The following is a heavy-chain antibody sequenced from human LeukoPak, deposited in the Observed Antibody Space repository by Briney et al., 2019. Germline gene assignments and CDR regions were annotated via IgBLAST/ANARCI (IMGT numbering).Heavy chain of an antibody. D-gene: IGHD1-26*01. CDR3: AKVYRGSDYYFDY. CDR1: GFTFSSYA. Sequence: PGGSLRLSCAAPGFTFSSYAMSWVRQAPGKGLEWVSAISGSGGSTYYADSVKGRFTISRDNSKNTLYLQMNSLRAEDTAVYYCAKVYRGSDYYFDYWGQGTLVTVSS. J-gene: IGHJ4*02. CDR2: ISGSGGST. V-gene: IGHV3-23*01.